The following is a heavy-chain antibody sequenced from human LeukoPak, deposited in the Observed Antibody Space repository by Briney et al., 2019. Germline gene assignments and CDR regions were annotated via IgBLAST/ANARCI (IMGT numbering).Heavy chain of an antibody. Sequence: GGSLRLSCAASGFTFSSYAMSWVRQAPGKGLEWVSAISGSVGSTYYADSVKGRFTISRDNSKNTLCLQMNSLRAEDTAVYYCAKDRSVVAAVYYYYGMDVWGQGTTVTVSS. D-gene: IGHD2-15*01. CDR2: ISGSVGST. CDR1: GFTFSSYA. CDR3: AKDRSVVAAVYYYYGMDV. J-gene: IGHJ6*02. V-gene: IGHV3-23*01.